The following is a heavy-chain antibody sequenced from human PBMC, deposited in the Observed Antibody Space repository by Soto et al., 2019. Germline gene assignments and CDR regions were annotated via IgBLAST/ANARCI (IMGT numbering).Heavy chain of an antibody. CDR3: ARDGPRSRRTYYYDSSGYYFIY. CDR1: GFTFSSYA. Sequence: GGSLRLSCAASGFTFSSYAMHWVRQAPGKGLEWVAVISYDGSNKYYADSVKGRFTISRDNSKNTLYLQMNSLRAEDTAVYYCARDGPRSRRTYYYDSSGYYFIYWGQGTLVTVSS. J-gene: IGHJ4*02. D-gene: IGHD3-22*01. V-gene: IGHV3-30-3*01. CDR2: ISYDGSNK.